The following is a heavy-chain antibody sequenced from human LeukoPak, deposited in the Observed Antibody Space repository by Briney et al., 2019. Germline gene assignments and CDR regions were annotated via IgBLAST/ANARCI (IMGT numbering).Heavy chain of an antibody. CDR1: GFTFGTHS. CDR3: ASRDY. CDR2: LSVSGSTI. J-gene: IGHJ4*02. V-gene: IGHV3-48*02. Sequence: TGGSLRLSCAASGFTFGTHSMNRVRQAPGKGLEWVSYLSVSGSTIYYADSVKGRFTSSRDNAKNSLYLQMNSLRDEDTAVYYCASRDYWGQGTLVTVSS.